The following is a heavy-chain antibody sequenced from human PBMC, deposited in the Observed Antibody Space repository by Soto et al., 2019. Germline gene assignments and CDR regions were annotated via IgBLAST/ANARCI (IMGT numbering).Heavy chain of an antibody. CDR2: ISWNSGSI. J-gene: IGHJ4*03. D-gene: IGHD2-15*01. CDR3: AKGNVSYCSSADCDAYDCACHRIKDG. Sequence: LRLSCAASGFTFSSYSMHWVRQAPGKGLEWVSGISWNSGSIGYADSVKGRFTISRDNAKNSLYLQMNSLRAEDTALYYCAKGNVSYCSSADCDAYDCACHRIKDGRGHGA. V-gene: IGHV3-9*01. CDR1: GFTFSSYS.